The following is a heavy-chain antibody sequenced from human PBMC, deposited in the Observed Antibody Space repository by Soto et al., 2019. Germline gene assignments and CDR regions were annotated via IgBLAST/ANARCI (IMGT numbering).Heavy chain of an antibody. V-gene: IGHV1-69*06. CDR1: GGTFTNHA. J-gene: IGHJ4*02. Sequence: QVQLVQSGAEVKKPGSSVKVSCKASGGTFTNHAISWVRQAPGQGLEWMGGIIPIFGTANYAQRFQGRVTITADKSTSTDYMEVRSLRSEDTAVYYCARGWETVGTTTPFAYWGQGTLVTVSS. D-gene: IGHD1-26*01. CDR2: IIPIFGTA. CDR3: ARGWETVGTTTPFAY.